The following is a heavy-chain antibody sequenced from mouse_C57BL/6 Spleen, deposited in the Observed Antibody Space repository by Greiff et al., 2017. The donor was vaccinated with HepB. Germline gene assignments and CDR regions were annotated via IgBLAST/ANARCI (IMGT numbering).Heavy chain of an antibody. J-gene: IGHJ2*01. CDR1: GFTFSDYY. V-gene: IGHV5-16*01. D-gene: IGHD2-5*01. CDR2: INYDGSST. CDR3: AKAYSNYVGYFDY. Sequence: EVHLVESEGGLVQPGSSMKLSCTASGFTFSDYYMAWVRQVPEKGLEWVANINYDGSSTYYLDSLKSRFIISRDNAKNILYLQMSSLKSEDTATYYCAKAYSNYVGYFDYWGQGTTLTVSS.